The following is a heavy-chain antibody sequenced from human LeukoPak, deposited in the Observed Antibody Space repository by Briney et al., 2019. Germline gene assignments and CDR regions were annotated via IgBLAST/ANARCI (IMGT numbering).Heavy chain of an antibody. CDR1: GFTFSSYG. CDR2: MYYDGISK. J-gene: IGHJ4*02. Sequence: GGSLRLSCAASGFTFSSYGMHWVRQAPGKGLEWVAVMYYDGISKYYADSVKGLFTISRDNSMNTLYLQMNSLRAEDTAVYFCARDLYCSGGSCLYFDYWGQGTLVTVSS. D-gene: IGHD2-15*01. V-gene: IGHV3-33*01. CDR3: ARDLYCSGGSCLYFDY.